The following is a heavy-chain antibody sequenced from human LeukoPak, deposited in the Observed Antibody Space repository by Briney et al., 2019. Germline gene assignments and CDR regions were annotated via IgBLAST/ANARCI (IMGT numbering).Heavy chain of an antibody. D-gene: IGHD2-2*01. Sequence: PSETLSLTCAVYGGYFSDYYWTWIRQTPGKGLQWIGQINHRGSTTYNPSLKSRVTISVDTSNNQFSLKLSSVTAADTAVYYCARTKIQTSNYFDYWGQGTLVTVSS. V-gene: IGHV4-34*01. CDR3: ARTKIQTSNYFDY. J-gene: IGHJ4*02. CDR2: INHRGST. CDR1: GGYFSDYY.